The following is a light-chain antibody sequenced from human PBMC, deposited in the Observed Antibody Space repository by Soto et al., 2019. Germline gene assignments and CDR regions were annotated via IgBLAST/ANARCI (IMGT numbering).Light chain of an antibody. CDR3: QQYGSSSFT. V-gene: IGKV3-20*01. CDR1: QSVSSSY. CDR2: GAY. Sequence: EIVLTQSPGTLSLSPGERATLSCRASQSVSSSYLAWYQQKPGQAPRLLIYGAYSKATGIPDWFSGSGAGTDCTLTISRLQPEDFAVYYCQQYGSSSFTFGPGTRVDIK. J-gene: IGKJ3*01.